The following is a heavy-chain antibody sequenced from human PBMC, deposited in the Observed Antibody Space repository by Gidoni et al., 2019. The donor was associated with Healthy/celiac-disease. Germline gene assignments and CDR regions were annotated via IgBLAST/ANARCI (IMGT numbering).Heavy chain of an antibody. J-gene: IGHJ3*02. Sequence: EVQLVETGGGLIQPGGSLRHSCAASGFTVSSNYMSWVRQAPGKGLEWVSVIYSGGSTYYADSVKGRFTISRDNSKNTLYLQMNSLRAEDTAVYYCASLFGRQYDAFDIWGQGTMVTVSS. CDR1: GFTVSSNY. D-gene: IGHD3-3*01. CDR3: ASLFGRQYDAFDI. V-gene: IGHV3-53*02. CDR2: IYSGGST.